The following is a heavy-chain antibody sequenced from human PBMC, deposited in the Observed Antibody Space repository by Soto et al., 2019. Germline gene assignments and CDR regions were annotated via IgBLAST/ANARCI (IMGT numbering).Heavy chain of an antibody. D-gene: IGHD2-15*01. J-gene: IGHJ4*02. CDR1: GFTFSSHA. Sequence: QVQVVESGGGVVQPGRSLRLSCAASGFTFSSHAMHWVRQAPGKGLEWVAVVSRDGGTEDYADSVKGRFTISRDNSKNTVYLQMSSLRAEDTAVYYCGRVLSAACIGGSCFSAAFDHWDQGTLVTVSS. CDR3: GRVLSAACIGGSCFSAAFDH. CDR2: VSRDGGTE. V-gene: IGHV3-30*15.